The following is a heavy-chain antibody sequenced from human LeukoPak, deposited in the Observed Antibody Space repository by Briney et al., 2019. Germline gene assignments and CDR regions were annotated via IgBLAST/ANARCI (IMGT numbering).Heavy chain of an antibody. Sequence: GGSLRLPCAASGFTFSSYWMHWVRQAPGKGLVWVSRINSDGSSTSYADSVKGRFTISRDNAKNTLYLQMNSLRAEDTAVYYCARAEWSSYPFDYWGQGTLVTVSS. CDR1: GFTFSSYW. V-gene: IGHV3-74*01. CDR2: INSDGSST. CDR3: ARAEWSSYPFDY. D-gene: IGHD6-13*01. J-gene: IGHJ4*02.